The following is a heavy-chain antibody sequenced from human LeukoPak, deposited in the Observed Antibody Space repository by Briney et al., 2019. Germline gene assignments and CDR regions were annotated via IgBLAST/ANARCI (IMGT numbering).Heavy chain of an antibody. Sequence: ASVKVSCKVSGYTLTELSMHWVRQAPGKGLEWMGGFDPEDGETIYAQKFQGRVTITRNTSISTAYMELSSLRSEDTAVYYCARGLTELGINYWGQGTLVTVSS. V-gene: IGHV1-24*01. CDR2: FDPEDGET. J-gene: IGHJ4*02. D-gene: IGHD7-27*01. CDR3: ARGLTELGINY. CDR1: GYTLTELS.